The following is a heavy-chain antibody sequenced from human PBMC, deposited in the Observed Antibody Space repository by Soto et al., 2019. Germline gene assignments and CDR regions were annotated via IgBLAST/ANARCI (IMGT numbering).Heavy chain of an antibody. D-gene: IGHD2-15*01. J-gene: IGHJ4*02. CDR3: ARVQRRCLNSDY. CDR1: GGSISNTSYC. V-gene: IGHV4-39*01. CDR2: IYYGGTS. Sequence: SETLSLTCTVSGGSISNTSYCPGCGRQPPGKGLEWIGHIYYGGTSYSNPSLKGRVSLSVDTSKNQFFLKLNSVTAADTAVYYCARVQRRCLNSDYWGQGTPVTVSS.